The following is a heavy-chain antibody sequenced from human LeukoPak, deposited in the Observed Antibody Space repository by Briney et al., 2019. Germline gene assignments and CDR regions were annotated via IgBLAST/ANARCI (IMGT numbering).Heavy chain of an antibody. V-gene: IGHV4-59*01. Sequence: SETLSLTCTVSGGSISKYYWSWIRQPPGKGLEWIGNIYYSGSTNYNPSLKSRVTLSLDTSKNQFSLKLSSVTAADTAVYYCARGGVWELLDYWGQGTLVTVSS. CDR3: ARGGVWELLDY. CDR2: IYYSGST. J-gene: IGHJ4*02. CDR1: GGSISKYY. D-gene: IGHD1-26*01.